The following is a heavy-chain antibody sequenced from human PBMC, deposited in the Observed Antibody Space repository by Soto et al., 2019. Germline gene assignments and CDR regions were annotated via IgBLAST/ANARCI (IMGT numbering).Heavy chain of an antibody. D-gene: IGHD3-10*01. Sequence: QVQLVESGGGVVQPGKSLRLSCAGSGFTFSSYGMDWVRQAPGKGLEWVAGISYDGSNKYYADSVKGRFTISRDNSKNTLYRQMSSLRADDTAVYYCAKDRMGAGVRGYFDYWGQGNLVTVSS. V-gene: IGHV3-30*18. CDR1: GFTFSSYG. J-gene: IGHJ4*02. CDR3: AKDRMGAGVRGYFDY. CDR2: ISYDGSNK.